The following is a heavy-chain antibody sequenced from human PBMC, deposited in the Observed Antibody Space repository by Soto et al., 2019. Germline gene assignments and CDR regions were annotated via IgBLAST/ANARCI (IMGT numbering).Heavy chain of an antibody. J-gene: IGHJ6*02. CDR3: AIYYYGSGFQTSGYDGMDV. V-gene: IGHV4-39*01. CDR2: IYYSGST. CDR1: GGSISSTTYY. Sequence: PSETLSLTCPVSGGSISSTTYYWSWLRQPPGKGLEWIGSIYYSGSTYYNPSLKTRVTLSVDTSKNQFSLKLSSVTAADTAVYYCAIYYYGSGFQTSGYDGMDVWGQGTSVT. D-gene: IGHD3-10*01.